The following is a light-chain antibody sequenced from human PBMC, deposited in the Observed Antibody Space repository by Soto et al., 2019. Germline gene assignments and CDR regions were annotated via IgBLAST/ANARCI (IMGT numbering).Light chain of an antibody. Sequence: QSVLTQPASVSGSPGQSITISCTGTSGDVGGYEYVAWYQQHPGKAPKLMIYEVSNRPSGVSDRFSGSKSVNTASLTISGLQAEDEADYFCSSYTSSSTVIFGGGTKLTVL. J-gene: IGLJ2*01. CDR3: SSYTSSSTVI. CDR1: SGDVGGYEY. V-gene: IGLV2-14*01. CDR2: EVS.